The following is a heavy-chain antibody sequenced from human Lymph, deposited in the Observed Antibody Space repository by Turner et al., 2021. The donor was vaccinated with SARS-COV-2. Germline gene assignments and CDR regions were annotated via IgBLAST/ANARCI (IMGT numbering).Heavy chain of an antibody. V-gene: IGHV4-39*01. Sequence: LQLQESSPGQVKPSDTLSLPCTVSGDSINSSFYYWGWIRQPPGKGLEWIGSIYYSGSTYYNPSLKSRVTISVDTSKNQFSLKLSSVTAADTAVFYCARGSHKGWDFPVFDYWGQGTPVTVSS. D-gene: IGHD3-10*01. J-gene: IGHJ4*02. CDR1: GDSINSSFYY. CDR2: IYYSGST. CDR3: ARGSHKGWDFPVFDY.